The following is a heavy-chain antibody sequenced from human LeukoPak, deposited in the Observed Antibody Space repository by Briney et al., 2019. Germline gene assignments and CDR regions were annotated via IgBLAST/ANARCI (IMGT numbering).Heavy chain of an antibody. V-gene: IGHV3-23*01. CDR2: IGTHGTTT. J-gene: IGHJ4*02. Sequence: GGSLRLSCAASGFTFSSYAMNWVRQAPGKGLEWVSSIGTHGTTTYYADSVKGRFTISRDDSKNTLYLQMYSLRADDTAVYYCAKAGYSGYDGGDYFDYWGQGTLVTVSS. CDR3: AKAGYSGYDGGDYFDY. D-gene: IGHD5-12*01. CDR1: GFTFSSYA.